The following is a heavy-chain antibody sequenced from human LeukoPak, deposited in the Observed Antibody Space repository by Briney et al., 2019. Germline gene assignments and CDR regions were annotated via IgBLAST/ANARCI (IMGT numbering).Heavy chain of an antibody. J-gene: IGHJ4*02. V-gene: IGHV3-53*01. Sequence: GGSLRLFCTVSGDTVSSNSMSWVRQAPGRGLEWVSFIYSDNTHYSDSVKGRFTISRDNSKNTLYLQMNSLRAEDTAFYYCAKGSAQYYFDSWGQGTLVTVSS. CDR1: GDTVSSNS. D-gene: IGHD3-10*01. CDR2: IYSDNT. CDR3: AKGSAQYYFDS.